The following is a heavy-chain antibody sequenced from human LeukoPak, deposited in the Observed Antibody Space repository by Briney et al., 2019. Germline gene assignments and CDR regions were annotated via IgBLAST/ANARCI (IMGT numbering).Heavy chain of an antibody. D-gene: IGHD7-27*01. Sequence: SETLSLTCAVSGYSISSGYYWSWIRPPPGKGLEWIATIHQSGMTYYNPSLKSRVTISVDTSKNQFSLKLTSVTAAGTAVYYCARYTGTNWGYSFDYWGQGTLVTVSS. CDR2: IHQSGMT. V-gene: IGHV4-38-2*01. J-gene: IGHJ4*02. CDR1: GYSISSGYY. CDR3: ARYTGTNWGYSFDY.